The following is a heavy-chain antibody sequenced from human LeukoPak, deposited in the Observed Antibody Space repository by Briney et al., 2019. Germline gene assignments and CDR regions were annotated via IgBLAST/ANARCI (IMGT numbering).Heavy chain of an antibody. CDR3: ARGGLLGY. CDR2: ISFDGSKD. D-gene: IGHD1-26*01. J-gene: IGHJ4*02. Sequence: GGSLRLSCATSTFTFSSYAMHWVRQAPGKGLEWVAVISFDGSKDYFADSVKGRFTISRDNSKNTMYLQMNSLRAEDTAVYYCARGGLLGYWGQGTLVTVSS. CDR1: TFTFSSYA. V-gene: IGHV3-30-3*01.